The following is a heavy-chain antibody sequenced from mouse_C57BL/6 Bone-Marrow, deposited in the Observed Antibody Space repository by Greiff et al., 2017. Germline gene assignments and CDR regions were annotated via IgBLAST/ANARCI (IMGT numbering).Heavy chain of an antibody. Sequence: QVQLKEPGAELVKPGASVKLSCKASGYTFTSYWMHWVKQRPGQGLEWIGMIHPNSGSTNYNEKFKSKATLTVDKSSSAAYMQLSSLASEDSAVYYCARSYYGYGGAWFAYWGQGTLVTVSA. CDR2: IHPNSGST. CDR1: GYTFTSYW. J-gene: IGHJ3*01. V-gene: IGHV1-64*01. D-gene: IGHD2-9*01. CDR3: ARSYYGYGGAWFAY.